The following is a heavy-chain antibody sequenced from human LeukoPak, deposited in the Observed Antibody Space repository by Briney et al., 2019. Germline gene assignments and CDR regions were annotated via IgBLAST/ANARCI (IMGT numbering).Heavy chain of an antibody. V-gene: IGHV3-23*01. CDR2: ISGSGGST. CDR3: AKVSSGTYLDYFDY. D-gene: IGHD1-26*01. CDR1: GFTLSSYA. Sequence: GGSLRLSCAASGFTLSSYAMSWVRQAPGKGLEWVSGISGSGGSTYYADTVKGRFTISRDNPKKTLFLQMNSLRAEDTAVYYCAKVSSGTYLDYFDYWGQGTLVTVSS. J-gene: IGHJ4*02.